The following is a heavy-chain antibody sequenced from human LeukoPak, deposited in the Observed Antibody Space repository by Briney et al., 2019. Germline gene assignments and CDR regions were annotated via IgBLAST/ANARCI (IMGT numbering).Heavy chain of an antibody. CDR2: IKQDGTER. Sequence: PGESLRLSCAASGFTFTTYWMSWVRQAPGKGLEWVANIKQDGTERYYVDFVKGRFTISRDNVKNSLYLQMNSLRAEDTAVYYCAEDRQWLVPMMWGQGTLVTVSS. J-gene: IGHJ4*02. D-gene: IGHD6-19*01. CDR3: AEDRQWLVPMM. V-gene: IGHV3-7*01. CDR1: GFTFTTYW.